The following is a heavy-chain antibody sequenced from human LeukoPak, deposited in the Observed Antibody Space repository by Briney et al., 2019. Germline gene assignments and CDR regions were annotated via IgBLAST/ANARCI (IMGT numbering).Heavy chain of an antibody. D-gene: IGHD2-15*01. CDR1: GYTFTGYY. CDR3: ARGLRYCSGGSCYTTVQGIDY. V-gene: IGHV1-2*02. Sequence: ASVKVSCKASGYTFTGYYMHWVRQAPGQGLEWMGWINPNSGGTNYAQKFQGRVTMTRDTSISTAYMELSRLRSDDTAVYYCARGLRYCSGGSCYTTVQGIDYWGQGTLVTVSS. J-gene: IGHJ4*02. CDR2: INPNSGGT.